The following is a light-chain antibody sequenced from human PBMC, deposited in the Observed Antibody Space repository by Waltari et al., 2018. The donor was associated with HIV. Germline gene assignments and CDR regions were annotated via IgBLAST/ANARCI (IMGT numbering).Light chain of an antibody. Sequence: QSILTRPPSVSAAPGHNVNISCSGSTSNIANNYVSWYQHIPGTAPTLLIFEKDKRPSGIPDRFSGSKSGTSAILGIIGLQPGDEADYYCGTWDTSLAAYVFTTGTKVTV. CDR3: GTWDTSLAAYV. J-gene: IGLJ1*01. CDR2: EKD. V-gene: IGLV1-51*01. CDR1: TSNIANNY.